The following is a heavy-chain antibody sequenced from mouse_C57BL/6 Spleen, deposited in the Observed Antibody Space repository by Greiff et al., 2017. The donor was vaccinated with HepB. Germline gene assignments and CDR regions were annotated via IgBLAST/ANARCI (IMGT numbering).Heavy chain of an antibody. Sequence: EVQLQQSGPELVKPGASVKISCKASGYTFTDYYMNWVKQSHGKSLEWIGDINPNNGGTSYNQKFKGKSTLTVDKSSSTAYMEIGSLTYEDSAVYDCCYDDGWCAYWGQVTLVTVSA. J-gene: IGHJ3*01. V-gene: IGHV1-26*01. CDR2: INPNNGGT. D-gene: IGHD2-4*01. CDR3: CYDDGWCAY. CDR1: GYTFTDYY.